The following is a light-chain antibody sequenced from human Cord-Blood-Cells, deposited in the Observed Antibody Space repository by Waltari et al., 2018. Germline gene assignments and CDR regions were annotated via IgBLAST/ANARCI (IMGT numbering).Light chain of an antibody. CDR2: EDN. Sequence: NFMLPQPPSVSESPGKTVTISCTRSSGTIPRNYVQRYQQRPGSSPTTVIYEDNQRPSGVPVRFSGSIDSSSNSASLTISGLKTEDEADYYCQSYDSSNWVFGGGTKLTVL. V-gene: IGLV6-57*01. CDR1: SGTIPRNY. J-gene: IGLJ3*02. CDR3: QSYDSSNWV.